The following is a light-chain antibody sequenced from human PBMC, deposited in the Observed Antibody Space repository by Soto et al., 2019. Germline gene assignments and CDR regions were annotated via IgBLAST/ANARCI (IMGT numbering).Light chain of an antibody. J-gene: IGKJ1*01. CDR3: QQYGTSPWT. CDR1: QNIDNSF. V-gene: IGKV3-20*01. CDR2: VAS. Sequence: EIVLTQSPGTLSLSPGERATLSCRASQNIDNSFLAWYQQKPGQAPRFLIYVASTRATGIPARFSASGSGTDFTLANSSVEHEAFAVYYCQQYGTSPWTFGQGTKVEIK.